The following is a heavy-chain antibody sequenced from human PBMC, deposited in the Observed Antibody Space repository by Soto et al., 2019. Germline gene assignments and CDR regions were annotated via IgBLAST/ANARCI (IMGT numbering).Heavy chain of an antibody. CDR3: AKDHSSSSQYWYFDL. CDR1: GFTFDDYA. CDR2: ISWNSGSI. V-gene: IGHV3-9*01. J-gene: IGHJ2*01. Sequence: GGSLRLSCAASGFTFDDYAMHWVRQAPGKGLEWVSGISWNSGSIGYADSVKGRFTISRDNAKNSLYLQMNSLRAEDTALYYCAKDHSSSSQYWYFDLWGRGTLVTVSS. D-gene: IGHD6-6*01.